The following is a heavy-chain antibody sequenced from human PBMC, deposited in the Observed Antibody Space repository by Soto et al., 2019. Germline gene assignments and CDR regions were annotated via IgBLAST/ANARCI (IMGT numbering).Heavy chain of an antibody. CDR2: INPSGGRT. CDR1: GYTFTSYY. D-gene: IGHD3-16*01. Sequence: QVQLVQSGAEVKKPGASVKVSCKASGYTFTSYYMHWVRQAPGQGLEWMVIINPSGGRTSYAQKFKGRVTMTRNTSTGKVYLEMRSLRSEDTAVYYCVRVGGLGWAGDYYYYYGMDVWGQGTTVTVSS. J-gene: IGHJ6*02. CDR3: VRVGGLGWAGDYYYYYGMDV. V-gene: IGHV1-46*01.